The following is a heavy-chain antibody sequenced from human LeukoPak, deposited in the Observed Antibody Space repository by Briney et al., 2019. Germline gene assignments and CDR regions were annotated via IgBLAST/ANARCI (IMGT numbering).Heavy chain of an antibody. J-gene: IGHJ3*01. CDR2: IYYNGDT. D-gene: IGHD4-11*01. CDR3: ARGPNTAGNYRAFDL. V-gene: IGHV4-39*07. Sequence: SETLSLTCTVSSGSISSTTYYWAWIRQPPGKGLEWIGSIYYNGDTYYNPSLKSRVIISADTSKNQFSLKLTSVTAADTAACYCARGPNTAGNYRAFDLWGQGTKVTVSS. CDR1: SGSISSTTYY.